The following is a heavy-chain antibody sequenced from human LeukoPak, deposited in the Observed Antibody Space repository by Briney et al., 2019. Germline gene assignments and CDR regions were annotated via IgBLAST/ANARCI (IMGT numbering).Heavy chain of an antibody. CDR2: ISGNSSPI. V-gene: IGHV3-48*01. D-gene: IGHD3-22*01. J-gene: IGHJ4*02. CDR3: ARRHYDTSGYVLDY. CDR1: GFTFSSYI. Sequence: GGSLRLSCAASGFTFSSYIMNWVRQAPGKGLEWVSYISGNSSPIYYADSVKGRFTISRDNAKNSLYLQTNNLRAEDTAVYYCARRHYDTSGYVLDYWGQGTLVTVSS.